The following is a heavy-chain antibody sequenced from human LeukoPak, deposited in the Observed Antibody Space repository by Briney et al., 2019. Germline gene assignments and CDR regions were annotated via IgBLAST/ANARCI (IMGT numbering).Heavy chain of an antibody. J-gene: IGHJ4*02. D-gene: IGHD3-22*01. V-gene: IGHV3-21*06. CDR2: ISSSTTYM. CDR1: GFTFSSYA. Sequence: GALRLSCADSGFTFSSYAMNWVRRAPGKGLEWVSSISSSTTYMYYADSVKGRFTISRDNAKNTLYLQMNSLRAEDTAVYYCARADFRPYDSSAYYGIDYWGQGTLVTVSS. CDR3: ARADFRPYDSSAYYGIDY.